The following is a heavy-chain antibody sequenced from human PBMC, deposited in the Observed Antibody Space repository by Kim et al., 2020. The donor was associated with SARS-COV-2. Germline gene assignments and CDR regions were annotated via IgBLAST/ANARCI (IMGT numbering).Heavy chain of an antibody. CDR1: GFTFGDYA. Sequence: GGSLRLSCTASGFTFGDYAMSWVRQAPGKGLEWVGFIRSKAYGGTTEYAASVKGRFTISRDDSKSIAYLQMNSLKTEDTAVYYCTRDGGPYSSSAPWGQGTLVTVSS. V-gene: IGHV3-49*04. J-gene: IGHJ5*02. CDR2: IRSKAYGGTT. D-gene: IGHD6-6*01. CDR3: TRDGGPYSSSAP.